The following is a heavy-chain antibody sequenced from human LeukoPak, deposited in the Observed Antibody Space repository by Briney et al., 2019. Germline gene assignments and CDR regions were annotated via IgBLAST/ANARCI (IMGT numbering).Heavy chain of an antibody. CDR2: IHYTGST. CDR1: GGSISSYY. Sequence: SETLSLTCTVSGGSISSYYWNWIRQPPGKGLEWIGYIHYTGSTNYNPSLKSRVTISVDTSKNQFSLKLSSVTAADTAVYYCARRKIDGYNQEWYFDLWGRGTLVTVSS. V-gene: IGHV4-59*08. D-gene: IGHD5-24*01. J-gene: IGHJ2*01. CDR3: ARRKIDGYNQEWYFDL.